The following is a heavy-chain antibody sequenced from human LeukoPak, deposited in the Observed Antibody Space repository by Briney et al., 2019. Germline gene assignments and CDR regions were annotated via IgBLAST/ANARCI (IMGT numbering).Heavy chain of an antibody. J-gene: IGHJ4*02. CDR1: GASISSYY. V-gene: IGHV4-59*01. CDR2: VYYIGTT. Sequence: SGTLSLTCTVSGASISSYYWSWIRQPPGKGLEWIGYVYYIGTTIYNPSLKSRVTISVDTSKNQFSLKLSSVAAADTAVYYCARGDDNFDYWGQGTLVTVSS. CDR3: ARGDDNFDY.